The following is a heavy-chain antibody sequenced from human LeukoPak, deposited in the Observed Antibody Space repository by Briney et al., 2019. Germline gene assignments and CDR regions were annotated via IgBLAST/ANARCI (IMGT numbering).Heavy chain of an antibody. J-gene: IGHJ4*02. CDR2: IYYHENT. Sequence: SETLSLTRTVSGGSISSSSDYWGWIRQAPGKGLEWIGSIYYHENTYYNSSLKSRVTISVDTSKNQFSLKLSSVTAADTAVYYCARSIRDYDSSGYIGEYDYWGQGTLVTVSS. CDR1: GGSISSSSDY. CDR3: ARSIRDYDSSGYIGEYDY. D-gene: IGHD3-22*01. V-gene: IGHV4-39*07.